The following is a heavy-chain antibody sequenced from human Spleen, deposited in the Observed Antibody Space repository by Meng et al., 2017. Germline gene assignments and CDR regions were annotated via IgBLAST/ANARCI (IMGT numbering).Heavy chain of an antibody. J-gene: IGHJ4*02. CDR3: AKDGYDYGDSGAFDY. CDR2: MRSKANNYAT. Sequence: GESLKISCAASGLSFSGSAVYWVRQASGKGLEWVGHMRSKANNYATEYSESVKGRFTVSRDDSKNTAYLQMNSLKTEDTAVYYCAKDGYDYGDSGAFDYWGQGTLVTVSS. CDR1: GLSFSGSA. V-gene: IGHV3-73*01. D-gene: IGHD4-17*01.